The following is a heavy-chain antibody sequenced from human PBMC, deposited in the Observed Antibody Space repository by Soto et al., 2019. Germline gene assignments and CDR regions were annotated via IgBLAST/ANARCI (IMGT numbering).Heavy chain of an antibody. V-gene: IGHV1-3*01. D-gene: IGHD6-13*01. CDR2: INAGNGNT. CDR1: GYTFTSYA. Sequence: ASVKVSCKASGYTFTSYAMHWVRQAPGQRLEWMGWINAGNGNTKYSQKFQGRVTITRDTSASTAYMELSSLRSEDTAVYYCARDPGSSWYQWLFDSWGQGSLVIVSS. J-gene: IGHJ5*01. CDR3: ARDPGSSWYQWLFDS.